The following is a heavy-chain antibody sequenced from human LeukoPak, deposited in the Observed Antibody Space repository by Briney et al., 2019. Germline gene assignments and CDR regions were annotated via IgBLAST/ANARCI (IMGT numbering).Heavy chain of an antibody. Sequence: GGSLKLSCAASGFTFSSYEMHWVRQAPGKGLEWVADISSSGTTIYYADSVKGRFTISRDNAKNSLYLQMNSLRAEDTAVYYCARLLVATPGVDPWGQGTLVTVSS. CDR3: ARLLVATPGVDP. J-gene: IGHJ5*02. V-gene: IGHV3-48*03. CDR2: ISSSGTTI. CDR1: GFTFSSYE. D-gene: IGHD5-12*01.